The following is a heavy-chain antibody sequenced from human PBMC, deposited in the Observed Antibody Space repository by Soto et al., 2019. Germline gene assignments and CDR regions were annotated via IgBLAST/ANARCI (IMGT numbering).Heavy chain of an antibody. CDR2: IYYSGST. J-gene: IGHJ4*02. Sequence: SETLSLTCTVSGGSISSSSYYWGWIRQPPGKGLEWFGSIYYSGSTYYNPSLKSRVTISVDTSKNQFSLKLSSVTAADTAVYYCARTSSLGYCSGGSCYGLYLDHWGQGTLVTVSS. CDR1: GGSISSSSYY. D-gene: IGHD2-15*01. CDR3: ARTSSLGYCSGGSCYGLYLDH. V-gene: IGHV4-39*01.